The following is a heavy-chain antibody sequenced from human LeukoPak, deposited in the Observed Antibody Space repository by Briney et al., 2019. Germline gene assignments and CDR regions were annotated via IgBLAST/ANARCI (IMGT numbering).Heavy chain of an antibody. D-gene: IGHD7-27*01. CDR2: INPNSGGT. J-gene: IGHJ4*02. V-gene: IGHV1-2*02. Sequence: PSVRASGKSSGYSVTGEYMYWVRQAPGQGLEWMGWINPNSGGTNYAQKFQGRVTMTRDTSISTAYMELSRLRSDDTAVYYCARDLGELGIDYWGQGTLVTVSS. CDR3: ARDLGELGIDY. CDR1: GYSVTGEY.